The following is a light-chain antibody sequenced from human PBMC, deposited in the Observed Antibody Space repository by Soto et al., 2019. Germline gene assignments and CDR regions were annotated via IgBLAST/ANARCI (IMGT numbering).Light chain of an antibody. CDR3: QQYGSSPFT. CDR2: GAS. V-gene: IGKV3-20*01. CDR1: QSVSSSY. Sequence: EMLLTQSPGTLSLSPGERATLSCRASQSVSSSYLAWYQQKPGQAPRLLIYGASSRATGIPDRFSGSGSGTDFTLTISRLEPEDFAVYYCQQYGSSPFTFGPGTKVDIK. J-gene: IGKJ3*01.